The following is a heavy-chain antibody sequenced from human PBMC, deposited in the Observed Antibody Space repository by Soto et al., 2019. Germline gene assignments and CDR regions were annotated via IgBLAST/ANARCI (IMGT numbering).Heavy chain of an antibody. D-gene: IGHD3-3*02. Sequence: GGSLRLSCVASGFTFSSYTMNWVRQAPGKGLEWVAHITCSSDIVYYADSVKGRFTFSRDNAKNSLYLQMSSLRADDTSVYYCASSKGPLDHWGQGTLVTVSS. V-gene: IGHV3-48*01. J-gene: IGHJ4*02. CDR1: GFTFSSYT. CDR2: ITCSSDIV. CDR3: ASSKGPLDH.